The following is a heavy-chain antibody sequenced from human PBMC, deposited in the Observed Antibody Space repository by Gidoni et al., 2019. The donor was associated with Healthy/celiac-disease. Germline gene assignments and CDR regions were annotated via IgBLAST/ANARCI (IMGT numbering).Heavy chain of an antibody. CDR1: GGSFSGYY. D-gene: IGHD3-16*02. V-gene: IGHV4-34*01. Sequence: QVQLQQWGAGLLKPSETLSLTCAVYGGSFSGYYWSWLRQPPGKGLEWIGEINHSGSTNYNPSLKSRVTISVDTSKNQFPLKLSSVTAADTAVYYCASDDYVWGSYRRSYFDYWGQGTLVTVSS. J-gene: IGHJ4*02. CDR2: INHSGST. CDR3: ASDDYVWGSYRRSYFDY.